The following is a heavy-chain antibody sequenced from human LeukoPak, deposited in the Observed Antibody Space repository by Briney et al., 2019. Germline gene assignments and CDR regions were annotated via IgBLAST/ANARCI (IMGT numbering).Heavy chain of an antibody. CDR3: GAAGNYYYGMDV. V-gene: IGHV3-21*04. D-gene: IGHD6-13*01. CDR2: ISSSSSYI. Sequence: GGSLRLSCAASGFTFSSYSMNWVRQAPGKGLEWVSSISSSSSYIFYADSVKGRFTISRDNAKNSLYLQMNSLRAEDTAVYYCGAAGNYYYGMDVWGKGTTVTVSS. J-gene: IGHJ6*04. CDR1: GFTFSSYS.